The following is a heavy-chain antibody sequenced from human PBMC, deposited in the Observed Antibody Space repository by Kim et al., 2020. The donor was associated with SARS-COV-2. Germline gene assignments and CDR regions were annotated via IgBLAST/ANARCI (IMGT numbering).Heavy chain of an antibody. D-gene: IGHD6-13*01. V-gene: IGHV5-51*01. CDR3: ARLGGAAVGFDY. Sequence: RCSPSFQGQVTISADKSIRTAYLQWSSLKASDSAMYYCARLGGAAVGFDYWGQGTLVTVSS. J-gene: IGHJ4*02.